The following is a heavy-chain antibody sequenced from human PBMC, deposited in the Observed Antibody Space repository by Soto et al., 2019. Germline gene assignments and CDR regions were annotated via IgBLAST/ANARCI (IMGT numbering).Heavy chain of an antibody. CDR1: GGDISTYY. CDR2: MYKSGNT. V-gene: IGHV4-59*01. CDR3: ARSAYCGSGCYYYFDY. D-gene: IGHD2-21*02. J-gene: IGHJ4*02. Sequence: SDTLSLTCTVSGGDISTYYWHWIRQAPGRGLEWIGYMYKSGNTNYNSSLRSRVTISVDTSKRQLSLKLNSVTVADTAIYYCARSAYCGSGCYYYFDYWGPGTLVTVSS.